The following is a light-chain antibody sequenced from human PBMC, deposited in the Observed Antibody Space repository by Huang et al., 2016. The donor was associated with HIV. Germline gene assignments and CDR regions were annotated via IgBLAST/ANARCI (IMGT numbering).Light chain of an antibody. Sequence: EIVLTQSPATLSLSPGERATLSCRASQSVSNYLAWYQHKPGQATRLLIYDASNRATGIPARFSGSGSGTDFNLTISSLEPEDFAVYYCQQRSNWPPLTFGGGTKVEIK. CDR3: QQRSNWPPLT. CDR1: QSVSNY. J-gene: IGKJ4*01. V-gene: IGKV3-11*01. CDR2: DAS.